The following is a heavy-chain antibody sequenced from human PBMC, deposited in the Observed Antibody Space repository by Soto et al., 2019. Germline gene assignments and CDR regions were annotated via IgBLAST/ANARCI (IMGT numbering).Heavy chain of an antibody. CDR3: APLSVSLSGPYGIHV. CDR2: MFYSGLT. Sequence: SETMSLTCSVSGYSVTSSDYYWAWIRQPPGKGLEWIGSMFYSGLTYYNPSLKSRVTLSVDTSKNQFSVRLNSVTAADTAVYYCAPLSVSLSGPYGIHVWGQGTTVTVSS. CDR1: GYSVTSSDYY. V-gene: IGHV4-39*01. D-gene: IGHD2-15*01. J-gene: IGHJ6*02.